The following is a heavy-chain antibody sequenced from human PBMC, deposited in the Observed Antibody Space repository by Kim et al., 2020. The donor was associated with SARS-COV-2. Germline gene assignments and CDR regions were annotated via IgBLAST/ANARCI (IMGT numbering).Heavy chain of an antibody. J-gene: IGHJ6*02. CDR1: GFTFSSYA. D-gene: IGHD3-9*01. CDR2: IYSGGSST. V-gene: IGHV3-23*03. Sequence: GGSLRLSCAASGFTFSSYAMSWVRQAPGKGLEWVSVIYSGGSSTYYADSVKGRFTISRDNSKNTLYLQMNSLRAEDTAVYYCAKGPVRYYGMDVWGQGTTVTVSS. CDR3: AKGPVRYYGMDV.